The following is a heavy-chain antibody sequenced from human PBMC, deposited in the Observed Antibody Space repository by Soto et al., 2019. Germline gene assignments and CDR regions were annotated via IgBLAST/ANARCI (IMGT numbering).Heavy chain of an antibody. J-gene: IGHJ4*02. Sequence: GESLKISCTDYALSFSSYTMNWVRQSPGKSLEWVSSISSTSSYIYYADSLKGRFTISRDNTKNTLYLQMNSLRADDSGLYSCVADNSGPRAFEYWGQGILVTVSS. V-gene: IGHV3-21*01. D-gene: IGHD5-12*01. CDR2: ISSTSSYI. CDR1: ALSFSSYT. CDR3: VADNSGPRAFEY.